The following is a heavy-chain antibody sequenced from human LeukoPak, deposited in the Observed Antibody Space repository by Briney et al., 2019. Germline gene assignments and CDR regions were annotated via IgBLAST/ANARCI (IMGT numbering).Heavy chain of an antibody. CDR1: DSSISSSSYY. V-gene: IGHV4-39*01. J-gene: IGHJ4*02. D-gene: IGHD3-3*01. Sequence: SETLSLTCAVSDSSISSSSYYWGWIRQPPGKGLEWIGSIYYSGSTYYNPSLKSRVTISVDTSKNQFSLKLSSVTAADTAVYYCARAADYDFWSGYSYYFDYWGQGTLVTVSS. CDR3: ARAADYDFWSGYSYYFDY. CDR2: IYYSGST.